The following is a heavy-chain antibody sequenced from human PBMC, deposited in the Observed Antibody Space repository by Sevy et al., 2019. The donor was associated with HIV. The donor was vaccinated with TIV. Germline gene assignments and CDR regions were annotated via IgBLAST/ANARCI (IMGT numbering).Heavy chain of an antibody. Sequence: LSLTCAASGFTFSSYGMQWVRQAPGKGLEWVAVIWNDGSNKYYADSVKGRFTISRDSSQNTLFLHMNSLRVEDTAVYYCAKVGMQLWSYFDFWGQGTLVTVSS. D-gene: IGHD5-18*01. J-gene: IGHJ4*02. CDR1: GFTFSSYG. CDR2: IWNDGSNK. CDR3: AKVGMQLWSYFDF. V-gene: IGHV3-33*06.